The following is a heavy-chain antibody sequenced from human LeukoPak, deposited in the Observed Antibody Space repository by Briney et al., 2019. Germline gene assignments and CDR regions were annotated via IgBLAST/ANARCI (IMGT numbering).Heavy chain of an antibody. CDR3: ARDSAQQLVRPVDY. CDR2: IKQDGSEK. Sequence: GGSLRLSCAASGFTFSNAWMSWVRQAPGKGLEWVANIKQDGSEKYYVDSVKGRFTISRDNAKNSLYLQMNSLRAEDTAVYYCARDSAQQLVRPVDYWGQGTLVTVSS. CDR1: GFTFSNAW. J-gene: IGHJ4*02. D-gene: IGHD6-13*01. V-gene: IGHV3-7*01.